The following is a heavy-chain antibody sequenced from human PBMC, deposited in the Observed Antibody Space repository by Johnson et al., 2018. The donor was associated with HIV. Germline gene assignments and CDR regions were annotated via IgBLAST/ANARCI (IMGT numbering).Heavy chain of an antibody. CDR1: GFTFDDYA. J-gene: IGHJ3*02. D-gene: IGHD3-16*01. Sequence: EVQLVESGGGLVQPGRSLRLSCAASGFTFDDYAMHWVRQAPGKGLEWVSVIYSAGSTYYADSVKGRFTISRDNSKNTLYLQMNTLRAEDTAVYYCGRDARQPGGDAFDIWGQGTMVTVSS. CDR2: IYSAGST. CDR3: GRDARQPGGDAFDI. V-gene: IGHV3-66*01.